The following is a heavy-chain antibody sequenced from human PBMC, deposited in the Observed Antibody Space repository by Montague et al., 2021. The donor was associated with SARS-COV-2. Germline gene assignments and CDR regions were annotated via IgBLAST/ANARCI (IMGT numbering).Heavy chain of an antibody. CDR1: GFAFGNFW. CDR3: ARDGYSHGFQQEYCYLDL. CDR2: ISSAGSTT. Sequence: SLRLSCAASGFAFGNFWLHWVRQAPGKGLVWVSRISSAGSTTSHXDPVKGRFTISRDNAKNPLYLQMNSLRAEDTAVYYCARDGYSHGFQQEYCYLDLWGRGTLVTVSS. J-gene: IGHJ2*01. V-gene: IGHV3-74*01. D-gene: IGHD5-18*01.